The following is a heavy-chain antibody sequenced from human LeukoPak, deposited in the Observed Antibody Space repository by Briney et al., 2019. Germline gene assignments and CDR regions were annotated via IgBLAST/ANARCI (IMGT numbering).Heavy chain of an antibody. V-gene: IGHV3-74*01. CDR2: ISTDGSNT. D-gene: IGHD6-19*01. CDR1: GFSFSTYW. Sequence: PGGSLRLSCAASGFSFSTYWMHWARQAPGKGLVWVSRISTDGSNTIYADSVKGRFTISRANAKSTLYLQMNSLRAEDTAVYYCLYGSGWYFDYWGQGTLVTVSS. J-gene: IGHJ4*02. CDR3: LYGSGWYFDY.